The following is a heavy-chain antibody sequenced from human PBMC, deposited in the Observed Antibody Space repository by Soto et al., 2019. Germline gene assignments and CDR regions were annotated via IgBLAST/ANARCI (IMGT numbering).Heavy chain of an antibody. CDR1: GDSVSSNSAA. Sequence: PSQTLSLTCAISGDSVSSNSAAWNWIRQSPSRGLEWLGRTYYRSKWYNEYAISVKSRISINPDTSRNQFSLQLDSVTPEDTAVYYCARHPERIAQIGWFDPWGQGTLVTVSS. J-gene: IGHJ5*02. CDR3: ARHPERIAQIGWFDP. V-gene: IGHV6-1*01. D-gene: IGHD6-13*01. CDR2: TYYRSKWYN.